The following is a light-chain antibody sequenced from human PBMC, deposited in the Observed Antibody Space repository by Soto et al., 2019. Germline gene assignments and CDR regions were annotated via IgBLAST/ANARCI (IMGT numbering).Light chain of an antibody. Sequence: QSVLTQPPSASGSAGQSVTISCTGTNSDIGAYKYVSWYQQQPGTAPKLIIYEANKRPSGVPERFSGSKSGNTASLTVSGLQADDEADYYCNSYAGSTVIFGGGIKLTVL. J-gene: IGLJ2*01. V-gene: IGLV2-8*01. CDR1: NSDIGAYKY. CDR3: NSYAGSTVI. CDR2: EAN.